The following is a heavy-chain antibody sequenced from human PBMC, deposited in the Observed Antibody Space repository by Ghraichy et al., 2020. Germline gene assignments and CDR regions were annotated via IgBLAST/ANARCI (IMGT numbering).Heavy chain of an antibody. CDR3: ANYDTSGRGFDP. J-gene: IGHJ5*02. V-gene: IGHV4-31*03. CDR1: GGSISSGGHQ. CDR2: IYFRGST. D-gene: IGHD3-22*01. Sequence: SETLSLTCTVSGGSISSGGHQWSWIRQYPEKGLEWIGYIYFRGSTHYNPSLKSRVTMSVDASNNQFSLNLSSVTAADTAMYYCANYDTSGRGFDPWGQGTLVTVSS.